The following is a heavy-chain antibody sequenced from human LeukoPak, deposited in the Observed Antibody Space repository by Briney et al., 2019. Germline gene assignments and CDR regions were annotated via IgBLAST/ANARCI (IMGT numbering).Heavy chain of an antibody. D-gene: IGHD3-3*01. CDR3: ARGAFWSGYFAYYGFDV. J-gene: IGHJ6*02. CDR2: ISYSGDMI. CDR1: GFAFNIYE. V-gene: IGHV3-48*03. Sequence: GGSLRLSCAASGFAFNIYEMIWVRQAPGKGLEWLSYISYSGDMIYYADSVRDRFTVSRDNAKNSLFLQMNSLRAGDTAVYFCARGAFWSGYFAYYGFDVWGQGTTVTVSS.